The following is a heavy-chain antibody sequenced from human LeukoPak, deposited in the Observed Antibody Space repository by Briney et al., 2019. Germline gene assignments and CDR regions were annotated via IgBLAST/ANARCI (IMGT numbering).Heavy chain of an antibody. D-gene: IGHD5-24*01. J-gene: IGHJ4*02. Sequence: SGGSLRLSCAASGFTFSDYYMSWIRQAPGKGLEWVSYISSSGSTIYYADSVKGRFTISRDNAKNSLYLQMNSLRAEDTAVYYCARIAEMATILFDYWGQGTLVTVSS. CDR3: ARIAEMATILFDY. CDR1: GFTFSDYY. CDR2: ISSSGSTI. V-gene: IGHV3-11*01.